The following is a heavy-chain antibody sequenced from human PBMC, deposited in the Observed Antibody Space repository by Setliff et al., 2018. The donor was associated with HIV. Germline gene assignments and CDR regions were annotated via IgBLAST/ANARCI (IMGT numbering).Heavy chain of an antibody. D-gene: IGHD2-15*01. CDR2: ISGSNSRT. Sequence: GGSLRLSCTAPGFNFMFFAMSWVRQAPGKGLEWVSGISGSNSRTDYVDSVKGRFTISRDKSKNMLYLQLNSLRAEDTAVYYCAKHECSGGCYYYMDVWGKGIMVTVSS. V-gene: IGHV3-23*01. J-gene: IGHJ6*03. CDR1: GFNFMFFA. CDR3: AKHECSGGCYYYMDV.